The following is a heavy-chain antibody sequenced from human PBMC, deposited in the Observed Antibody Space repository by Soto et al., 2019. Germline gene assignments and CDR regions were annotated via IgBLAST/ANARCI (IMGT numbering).Heavy chain of an antibody. D-gene: IGHD5-12*01. CDR1: GGTFSSYA. CDR2: IIPIFGTA. J-gene: IGHJ6*02. V-gene: IGHV1-69*13. CDR3: ASGTVATTYNYYYYYGMDV. Sequence: SVKVSCKASGGTFSSYAISWVRQAPGQGLEWMGGIIPIFGTANYAQKFQGRATITADESTSTAYMELSSLRSEDTAVYYCASGTVATTYNYYYYYGMDVWGQGTTVTVSS.